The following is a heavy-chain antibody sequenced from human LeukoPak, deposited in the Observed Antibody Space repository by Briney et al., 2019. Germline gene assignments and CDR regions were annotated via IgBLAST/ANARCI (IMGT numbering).Heavy chain of an antibody. J-gene: IGHJ6*03. Sequence: AGGSLRLSCAASGFTFSSYAMGWVRQAPGKGLEWVSAISGSGGSTYHADSVKGRLIISRDNSKNTLYLQMNSLRAEDTAVYYCAKVGSSPNYYYYYMDVWGKGTTVTVSS. CDR2: ISGSGGST. CDR3: AKVGSSPNYYYYYMDV. V-gene: IGHV3-23*01. D-gene: IGHD6-13*01. CDR1: GFTFSSYA.